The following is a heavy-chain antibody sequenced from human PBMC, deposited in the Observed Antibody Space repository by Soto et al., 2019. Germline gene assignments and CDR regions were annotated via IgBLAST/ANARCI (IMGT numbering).Heavy chain of an antibody. D-gene: IGHD5-18*01. CDR2: IYYSGST. Sequence: SETLSLTCTVSGGSISSGDYYWSWIRQPPGKGLEWIGYIYYSGSTYYNPSLKSRVTISVDTSKNQFSLKLSSVTAGDTAGDYCARFVDTAMVSDYWGQGTLVTVSS. CDR1: GGSISSGDYY. V-gene: IGHV4-30-4*01. J-gene: IGHJ4*02. CDR3: ARFVDTAMVSDY.